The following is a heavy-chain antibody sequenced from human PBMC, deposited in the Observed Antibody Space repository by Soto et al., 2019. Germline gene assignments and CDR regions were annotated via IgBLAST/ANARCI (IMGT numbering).Heavy chain of an antibody. CDR3: AVEYYDFWSGVSENNWFDP. CDR1: GFTFISYA. V-gene: IGHV3-64D*06. Sequence: PGGSLRLSCSVSGFTFISYAMHWVRQAPGKGLEYIASISSEGATTYYADSVKGRFIISRDNSKNTLYLQMSSLRSDDTAVYYCAVEYYDFWSGVSENNWFDPWGQGTLVTVSS. J-gene: IGHJ5*02. CDR2: ISSEGATT. D-gene: IGHD3-3*01.